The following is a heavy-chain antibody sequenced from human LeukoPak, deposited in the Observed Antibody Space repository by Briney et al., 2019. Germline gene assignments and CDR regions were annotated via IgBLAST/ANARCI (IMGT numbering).Heavy chain of an antibody. CDR1: GFIFSEYA. D-gene: IGHD4-17*01. CDR2: ITASDYTT. Sequence: GGSLRLSCAASGFIFSEYAMTWVRQAPGKGLEWVSSITASDYTTYSDSVKSRFAISRDNSKNTLSLQMDSLRGDDRALYHCARDPNGDYIGAFDNWGQGTMVTVSS. CDR3: ARDPNGDYIGAFDN. J-gene: IGHJ3*02. V-gene: IGHV3-23*01.